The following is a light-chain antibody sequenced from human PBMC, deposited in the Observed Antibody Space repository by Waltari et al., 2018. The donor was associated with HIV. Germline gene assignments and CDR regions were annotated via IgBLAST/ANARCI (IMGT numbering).Light chain of an antibody. V-gene: IGLV3-1*01. CDR1: NLGDKY. Sequence: SYDLTQPPSVSVSPGQTVTITCSGDNLGDKYVSWYQQKPGQSPVLVIHQDKKRPSGISERFSGSNSGNPATLTISGTQAMDEAVYYCQVWDSGTGVFGPGTKVTVL. CDR2: QDK. CDR3: QVWDSGTGV. J-gene: IGLJ1*01.